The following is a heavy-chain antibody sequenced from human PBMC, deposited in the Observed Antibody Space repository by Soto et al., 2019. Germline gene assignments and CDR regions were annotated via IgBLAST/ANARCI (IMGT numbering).Heavy chain of an antibody. CDR3: ARRYRGNFDY. CDR1: GGSINNYY. J-gene: IGHJ4*02. Sequence: PSETLSLTCTVSGGSINNYYWSWIRQPPGKGLEWIGYIYYSGSTNYNPSLKSRVTISVDTSKNQFSLKLSSVTAADTAVYYCARRYRGNFDYWGQGTLVTVSS. D-gene: IGHD1-26*01. V-gene: IGHV4-59*01. CDR2: IYYSGST.